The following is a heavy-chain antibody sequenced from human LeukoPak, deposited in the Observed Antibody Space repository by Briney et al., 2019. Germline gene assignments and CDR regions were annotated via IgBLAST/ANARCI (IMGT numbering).Heavy chain of an antibody. J-gene: IGHJ3*02. CDR1: GYTFTGYY. CDR2: INPNSGGT. V-gene: IGHV1-2*02. Sequence: ASVKVSCKASGYTFTGYYMHWVRQAPGQGLEWMGWINPNSGGTNYAQKFQGRVTMTRDTSISTAHMELSRLRSDDTAVYYCARDIGIAARPRSAFDIWGQGTMVTVSS. D-gene: IGHD6-6*01. CDR3: ARDIGIAARPRSAFDI.